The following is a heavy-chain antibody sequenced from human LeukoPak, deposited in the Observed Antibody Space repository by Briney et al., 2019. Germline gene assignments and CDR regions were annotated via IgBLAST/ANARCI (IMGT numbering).Heavy chain of an antibody. CDR2: ISWNSGSI. CDR1: GFTFDDYA. V-gene: IGHV3-9*01. CDR3: AKDIGYSYGALGY. D-gene: IGHD5-18*01. J-gene: IGHJ4*02. Sequence: GGSLRLSCAAAGFTFDDYAMDWVRQAPGKGLEWVSGISWNSGSIGYADSVKGRFTISRDNAKNSLYLQMNSLRAEDTALYYCAKDIGYSYGALGYWGQGTLVTVSS.